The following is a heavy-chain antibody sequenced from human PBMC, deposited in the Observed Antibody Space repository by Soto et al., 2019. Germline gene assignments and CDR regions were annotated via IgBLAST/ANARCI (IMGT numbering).Heavy chain of an antibody. J-gene: IGHJ6*02. D-gene: IGHD4-4*01. CDR1: GFTFSSYA. CDR3: ATKRTTVSYYYYGMDV. V-gene: IGHV3-23*01. Sequence: AGGSLRLSCAASGFTFSSYAMSWVRQAPGKGLEWVSAISGSGGSTYYADSVKGRFTISRDNSRNTLYLQMNSLRAEDTAVYYCATKRTTVSYYYYGMDVWGQGTTVTVSS. CDR2: ISGSGGST.